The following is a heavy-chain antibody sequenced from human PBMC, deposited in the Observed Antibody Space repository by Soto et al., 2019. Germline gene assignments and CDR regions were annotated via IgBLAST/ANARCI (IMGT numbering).Heavy chain of an antibody. J-gene: IGHJ4*02. V-gene: IGHV4-38-2*02. CDR3: AREHYDYVWGSYRYPLYFDY. D-gene: IGHD3-16*02. CDR1: GYSISSGYY. CDR2: IYHSGST. Sequence: LSLTCAVSGYSISSGYYWGWIRQPPGKGLEWIGSIYHSGSTYYNPSLKSRVTISVDTSKNQFSLKLSSVTAADTAVYYCAREHYDYVWGSYRYPLYFDYWGQGTLVTVSS.